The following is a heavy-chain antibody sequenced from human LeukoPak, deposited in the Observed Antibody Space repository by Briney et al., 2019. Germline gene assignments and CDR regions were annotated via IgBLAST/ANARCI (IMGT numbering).Heavy chain of an antibody. J-gene: IGHJ5*02. CDR2: ISSSSSYI. V-gene: IGHV3-21*01. CDR3: ARAALSTYWFDP. CDR1: GFTFSSYS. Sequence: GGYLRLSCAASGFTFSSYSMNWVRQAPGKGLEWVSSISSSSSYIYYADSVKGRFTISRDNAKNSLYLQMNSLRAEDTAVYYCARAALSTYWFDPWGQGTLVTVSS. D-gene: IGHD2-15*01.